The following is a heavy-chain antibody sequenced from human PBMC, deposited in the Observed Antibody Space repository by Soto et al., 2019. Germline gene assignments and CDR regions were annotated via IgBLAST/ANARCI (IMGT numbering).Heavy chain of an antibody. J-gene: IGHJ4*02. CDR1: GGTFSNYV. V-gene: IGHV1-69*18. D-gene: IGHD1-7*01. CDR2: IIPISGAA. CDR3: ARDMTRTVVPYFDF. Sequence: QVQLVQSGAEVKKPGSSVKVSCKASGGTFSNYVVNWVRQAPGQGLEWMGRIIPISGAANYAQKFQGRVTITADESTSTSYMELSSLRSEDTAVYYCARDMTRTVVPYFDFWGQGTLVTVSS.